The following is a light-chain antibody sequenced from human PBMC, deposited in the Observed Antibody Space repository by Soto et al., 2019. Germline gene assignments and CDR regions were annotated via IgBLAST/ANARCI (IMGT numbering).Light chain of an antibody. CDR2: EVS. J-gene: IGLJ2*01. Sequence: QSVLTQPPSASGSPGQSVTISCTGTSSDVGSYIYVSWYQHHPGKAPKLMIYEVSKRPSGVPDRFSGSKSANTASLTVSGLQAEDEADYYCSSYAGINNLLFGGGTKVTVL. CDR1: SSDVGSYIY. V-gene: IGLV2-8*01. CDR3: SSYAGINNLL.